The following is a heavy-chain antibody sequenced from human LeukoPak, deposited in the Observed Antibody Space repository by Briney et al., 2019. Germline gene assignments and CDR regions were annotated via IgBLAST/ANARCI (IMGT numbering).Heavy chain of an antibody. CDR2: IKQDGSEK. D-gene: IGHD3-22*01. CDR3: ARHHYDSSGFQLFDY. CDR1: GFTFSTYW. V-gene: IGHV3-7*01. Sequence: GGSLRLSCAASGFTFSTYWRSWVRQAPGKGLEWVANIKQDGSEKYYVDSVKGRFTISRDNAKNSLYLQMNSLRAEDTAVYYCARHHYDSSGFQLFDYWGQGTLVTVSS. J-gene: IGHJ4*02.